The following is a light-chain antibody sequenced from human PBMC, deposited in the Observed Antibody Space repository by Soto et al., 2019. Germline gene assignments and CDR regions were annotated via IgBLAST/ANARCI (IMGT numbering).Light chain of an antibody. V-gene: IGKV3-20*01. CDR2: GAS. Sequence: EIVLTQSPGTRSLSPGERATLSCRASQSVSSSYLAWYQQKPGQAPRLLIYGASSRATGIPNRFSGSGSGIDFTLTISRLEPEDFAVYYCQQYGSSATFGQGTKVEI. CDR3: QQYGSSAT. CDR1: QSVSSSY. J-gene: IGKJ1*01.